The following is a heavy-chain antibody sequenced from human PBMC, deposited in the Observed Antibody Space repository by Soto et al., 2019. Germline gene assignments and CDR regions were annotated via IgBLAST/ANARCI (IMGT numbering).Heavy chain of an antibody. CDR1: GASISSDDYY. CDR2: ISYSGST. V-gene: IGHV4-30-4*01. Sequence: QVQLQESGPGLVKPSQTLSLTCSISGASISSDDYYWSWFRQPPGKGLEWIGYISYSGSTYYNPSINSRITISVDTSKTQFSLILSSVTAADTAVFYCAREVNNYYGMDVWGQGTTVTVSS. J-gene: IGHJ6*02. CDR3: AREVNNYYGMDV.